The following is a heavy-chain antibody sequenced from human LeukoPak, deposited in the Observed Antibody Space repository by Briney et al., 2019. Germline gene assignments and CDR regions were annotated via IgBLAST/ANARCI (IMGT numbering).Heavy chain of an antibody. D-gene: IGHD5-24*01. Sequence: LSLTCAVYGGSFSGYYWMHGVRQAPGKGRVWVSRINSDGSSTSYADSVRGRFTISRDNAKNTVYLQMNSLRAEDTAMYYCASQRWLQSSFDYWGQGTLVTVSS. CDR2: INSDGSST. J-gene: IGHJ4*02. CDR1: GGSFSGYYW. V-gene: IGHV3-74*01. CDR3: ASQRWLQSSFDY.